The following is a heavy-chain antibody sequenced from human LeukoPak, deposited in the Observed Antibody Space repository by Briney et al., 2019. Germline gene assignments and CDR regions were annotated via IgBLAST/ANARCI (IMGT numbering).Heavy chain of an antibody. CDR1: GFTFSSYW. CDR3: ARARKVGATYYYYMDV. D-gene: IGHD1-26*01. V-gene: IGHV3-74*01. J-gene: IGHJ6*03. Sequence: GGSLRLSCAASGFTFSSYWMHWVRQAPGKGLVWVSRINSDGSSTSYADAVKGRFTISRDNAKNTLYLQMNSLRAEDTAVYYCARARKVGATYYYYMDVWGKGTTVTISS. CDR2: INSDGSST.